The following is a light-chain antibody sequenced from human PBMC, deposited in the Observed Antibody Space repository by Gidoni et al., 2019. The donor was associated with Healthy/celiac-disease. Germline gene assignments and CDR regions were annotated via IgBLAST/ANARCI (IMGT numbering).Light chain of an antibody. CDR2: DAS. CDR1: QSVSSY. CDR3: QQRSNWPT. J-gene: IGKJ1*01. V-gene: IGKV3-11*01. Sequence: ELVLTPSPATLSSSPGERATLSCSASQSVSSYLAWYQQKPGQAPRLLIYDASNRATGIPARFSGSGSGTDFTLTISSLEPEDFAVYYCQQRSNWPTFXQXTKVEIK.